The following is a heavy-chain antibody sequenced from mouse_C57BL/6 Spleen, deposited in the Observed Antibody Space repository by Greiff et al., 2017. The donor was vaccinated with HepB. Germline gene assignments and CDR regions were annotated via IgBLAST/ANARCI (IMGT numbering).Heavy chain of an antibody. V-gene: IGHV1-4*01. Sequence: VQLQQSGAELARPGASVKMSCKASGYTFTSYTMHWVKQRPGQGLEWIGYINPSSGYTKYNQKFKDKATLTADKSSSTAYMQLSSLTSEDSAVYYCASGYDYAMDYGGQGTSVTVSS. CDR1: GYTFTSYT. J-gene: IGHJ4*01. CDR3: ASGYDYAMDY. CDR2: INPSSGYT. D-gene: IGHD2-2*01.